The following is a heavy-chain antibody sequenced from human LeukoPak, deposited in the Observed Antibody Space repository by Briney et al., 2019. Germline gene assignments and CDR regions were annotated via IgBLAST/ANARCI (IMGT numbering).Heavy chain of an antibody. V-gene: IGHV4-39*01. CDR2: INYSGRT. D-gene: IGHD3-10*01. CDR3: ARLPTELLWFGELMGIDY. J-gene: IGHJ4*02. CDR1: DDSISNNRYF. Sequence: SETLSLTCTISDDSISNNRYFWAWIRQPPGKGLEWIGSINYSGRTYYNPSLKSRLTMSVDTAKRQFSLKLSSVTAADTAVYYCARLPTELLWFGELMGIDYWGQGTLVTVSS.